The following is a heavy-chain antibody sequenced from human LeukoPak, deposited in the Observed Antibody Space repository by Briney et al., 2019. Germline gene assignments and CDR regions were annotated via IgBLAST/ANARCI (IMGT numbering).Heavy chain of an antibody. J-gene: IGHJ4*02. CDR2: INSDGSWT. CDR3: VSFYETY. Sequence: GGSLRLSCAASGNYWMLWVRQAPGKGLVWVSHINSDGSWTSYADSVKGRYTISKDNAKNTVYLQMNNLRAEDTAVYYCVSFYETYWGRGTLVTVSS. D-gene: IGHD2-2*01. CDR1: GNYW. V-gene: IGHV3-74*01.